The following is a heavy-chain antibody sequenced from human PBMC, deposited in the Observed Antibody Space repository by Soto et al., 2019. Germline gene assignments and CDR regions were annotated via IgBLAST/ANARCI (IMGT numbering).Heavy chain of an antibody. CDR3: TRGRAGYIDFDY. J-gene: IGHJ4*02. CDR1: GFTFSGSA. Sequence: PGGSLRLSCAASGFTFSGSAMHWVRQASGKGLEWVGRIRSKANSYATAYAASVKGRFTISRDDSKNTAYLQMNSLKTEDTAVYYFTRGRAGYIDFDYWGQGTLVTVSS. D-gene: IGHD5-12*01. V-gene: IGHV3-73*01. CDR2: IRSKANSYAT.